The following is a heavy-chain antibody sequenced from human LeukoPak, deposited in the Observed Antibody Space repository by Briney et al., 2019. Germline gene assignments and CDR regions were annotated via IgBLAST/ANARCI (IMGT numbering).Heavy chain of an antibody. D-gene: IGHD3-10*01. Sequence: PGGSLRLSCAASGFTFSSYEMNWVRQAPGKGLEWVSYISSSGSTMYYADSVKGRFTISRDNSKNTLYLQMNSLRAEDTAVYYCAKSALSGSGDYYYYMDVWGKGTTVTISS. V-gene: IGHV3-48*03. CDR1: GFTFSSYE. CDR3: AKSALSGSGDYYYYMDV. CDR2: ISSSGSTM. J-gene: IGHJ6*03.